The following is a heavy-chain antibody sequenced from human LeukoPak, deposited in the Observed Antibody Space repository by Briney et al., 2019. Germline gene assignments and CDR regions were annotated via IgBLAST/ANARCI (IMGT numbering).Heavy chain of an antibody. CDR3: ARRDRVVITTFHWFDP. V-gene: IGHV4-34*01. J-gene: IGHJ5*02. CDR2: INHSGST. CDR1: GGSFSGYY. Sequence: PSETLSLTCAVYGGSFSGYYWSWIRQPPGKGLEWIGEINHSGSTNYNPSLKSRVTISVDTSKNQFSLKLSSVTAADTAVYYCARRDRVVITTFHWFDPWGQGTLVTVSS. D-gene: IGHD3-22*01.